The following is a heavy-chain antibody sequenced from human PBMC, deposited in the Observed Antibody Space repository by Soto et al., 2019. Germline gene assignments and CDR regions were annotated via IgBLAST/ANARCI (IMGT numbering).Heavy chain of an antibody. D-gene: IGHD3-10*02. CDR3: SIQMFSLENH. Sequence: EVQLVESGGGLVQPGGSLRLSCAASGFTFSGSAIHWVRQASGKGLEWLGLIRSKANNYATAYGASLKGRFTISRDDLKNTAYLQMNSLKTGDTAIYYCSIQMFSLENHWGQGTLVTVSS. J-gene: IGHJ5*02. V-gene: IGHV3-73*01. CDR1: GFTFSGSA. CDR2: IRSKANNYAT.